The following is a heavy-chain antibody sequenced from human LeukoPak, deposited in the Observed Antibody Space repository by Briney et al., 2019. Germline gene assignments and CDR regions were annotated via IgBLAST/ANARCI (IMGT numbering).Heavy chain of an antibody. Sequence: PGGSLRLSCADSVFTFNIYGMHWVRAVPGKGLGGVSLISYDGSNKHYADSVKGRFTISRDNSKNTLYLQMNSLRAEDTAVYYCARAHLSSSSTDYMEVWGKGTTVTVSS. CDR1: VFTFNIYG. CDR3: ARAHLSSSSTDYMEV. CDR2: ISYDGSNK. D-gene: IGHD6-6*01. V-gene: IGHV3-30*03. J-gene: IGHJ6*03.